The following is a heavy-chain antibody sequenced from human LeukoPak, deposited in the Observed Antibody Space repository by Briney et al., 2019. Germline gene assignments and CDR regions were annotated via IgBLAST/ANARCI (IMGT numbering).Heavy chain of an antibody. CDR1: NGSMTSDSYY. CDR3: ARVDTAMVTRSYYMDV. Sequence: PSETLSLTCTVSNGSMTSDSYYWAWVRQPPGKGLEWIGTIFYSGKTYYSASLKSRVTVSLDTSKKNFSLRLSSVTAADTAVYYCARVDTAMVTRSYYMDVWGKGTTVTVSS. D-gene: IGHD5-18*01. J-gene: IGHJ6*03. CDR2: IFYSGKT. V-gene: IGHV4-39*02.